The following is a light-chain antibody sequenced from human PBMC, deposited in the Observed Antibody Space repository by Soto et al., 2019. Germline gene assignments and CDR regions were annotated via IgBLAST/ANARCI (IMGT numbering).Light chain of an antibody. CDR3: QQYGSSPT. J-gene: IGKJ1*01. V-gene: IGKV3-20*01. Sequence: IVLTQSPGTLSLSPGERATLSCRSSQSVSSSYLAWYQQKPGQAPRLLIYDVSSRATGIPDRFSGSGSGTDFTRTISRLEPEDFAVYYCQQYGSSPTFGQGTKVEIK. CDR2: DVS. CDR1: QSVSSSY.